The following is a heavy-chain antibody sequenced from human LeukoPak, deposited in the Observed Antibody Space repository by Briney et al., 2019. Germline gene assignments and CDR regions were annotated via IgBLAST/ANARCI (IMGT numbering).Heavy chain of an antibody. J-gene: IGHJ4*02. V-gene: IGHV4-59*08. Sequence: SETLSLTCTVSGGSISSYYWSWIRQPPGKGLEWIGYIYYSGSTNYNPSLKSRVTISVDTSKNQSSLKLSSVTAADTAVYYCASRRIAVAGTPFDYWGQGTLVTVSS. D-gene: IGHD6-19*01. CDR2: IYYSGST. CDR3: ASRRIAVAGTPFDY. CDR1: GGSISSYY.